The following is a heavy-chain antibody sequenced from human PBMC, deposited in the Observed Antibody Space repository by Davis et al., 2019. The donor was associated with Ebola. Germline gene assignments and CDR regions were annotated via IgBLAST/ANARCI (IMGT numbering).Heavy chain of an antibody. CDR3: ARASGSYYFDY. CDR1: KFTLSSYW. Sequence: GGSLRLSCAASKFTLSSYWMSWVRQAPGKGLEWVSVIYSGGSTYYADSVKGRFTISRDNSKNTLYLQMNSLRAEDTAVYYCARASGSYYFDYWGQGTLVTVSS. V-gene: IGHV3-66*01. J-gene: IGHJ4*02. CDR2: IYSGGST. D-gene: IGHD1-26*01.